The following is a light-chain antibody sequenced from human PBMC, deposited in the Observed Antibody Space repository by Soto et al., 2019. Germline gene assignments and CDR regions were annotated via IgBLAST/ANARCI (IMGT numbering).Light chain of an antibody. CDR2: LAS. CDR1: QSLLHRNGYSS. V-gene: IGKV2-28*01. Sequence: DIVMTQSPLSLPVSPGEPASISCRSSQSLLHRNGYSSLDWYLQKPGQSPRLLIYLASTRASGVPDKFSASGSGPVFTRKISRVEAEDVGIYYCMQALQTPFSFDQGTKLEI. J-gene: IGKJ2*01. CDR3: MQALQTPFS.